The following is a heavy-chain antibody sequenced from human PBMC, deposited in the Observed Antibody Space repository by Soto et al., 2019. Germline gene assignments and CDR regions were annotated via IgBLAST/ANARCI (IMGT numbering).Heavy chain of an antibody. CDR1: GGTFSNYA. CDR2: IIPISGTI. Sequence: SVKVSCKASGGTFSNYAISWVRQAPGQGLEWMGGIIPISGTINYARKFQGRVTITADESTSTAYMELSSLRSEDTAMYYCAAHYSTTWASLFQHWGQGTLVTVSS. CDR3: AAHYSTTWASLFQH. J-gene: IGHJ1*01. D-gene: IGHD2-2*01. V-gene: IGHV1-69*13.